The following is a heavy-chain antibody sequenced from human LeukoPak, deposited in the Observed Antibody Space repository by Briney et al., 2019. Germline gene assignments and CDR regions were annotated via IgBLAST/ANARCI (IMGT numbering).Heavy chain of an antibody. Sequence: PSETLSLTCTVSSCSISCGDYYWGWVRQPPGEGLEWIASINYSGTTFYNPSLKSRVTISVYMSENQFSLKLSSVSTAVTARYYCARRRSGKNWFDPWGQGTLVTVSS. CDR2: INYSGTT. V-gene: IGHV4-39*01. CDR3: ARRRSGKNWFDP. CDR1: SCSISCGDYY. J-gene: IGHJ5*02. D-gene: IGHD3-10*01.